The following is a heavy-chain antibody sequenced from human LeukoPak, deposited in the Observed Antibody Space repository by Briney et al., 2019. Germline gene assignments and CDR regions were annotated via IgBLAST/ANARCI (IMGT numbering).Heavy chain of an antibody. V-gene: IGHV3-30*03. CDR1: GFTFSSYG. D-gene: IGHD3/OR15-3a*01. Sequence: PGRSLRLSCAASGFTFSSYGMHWVRQAPGKGLEWVAVISYDGSNKYYADSVKGRFTISRDNAKNSLYLQMNSLRAEDTAMYYCARVRTLWTYYGMDVWGQGTTVTVSS. CDR3: ARVRTLWTYYGMDV. CDR2: ISYDGSNK. J-gene: IGHJ6*02.